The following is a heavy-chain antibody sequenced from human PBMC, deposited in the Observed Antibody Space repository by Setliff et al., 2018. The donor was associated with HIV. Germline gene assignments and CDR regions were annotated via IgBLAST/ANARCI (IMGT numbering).Heavy chain of an antibody. CDR2: ISSSSSTI. CDR3: ATPHFDSSGYYA. D-gene: IGHD3-22*01. V-gene: IGHV3-48*04. CDR1: GFTFSSYS. J-gene: IGHJ5*02. Sequence: GGSLSLSCAASGFTFSSYSMNWVRQAPGKGLEWVSYISSSSSTIYYADPVKGRFTISRENAKNSLYLQMNSLRAEDTAVYYCATPHFDSSGYYAWGQGTLVTVSS.